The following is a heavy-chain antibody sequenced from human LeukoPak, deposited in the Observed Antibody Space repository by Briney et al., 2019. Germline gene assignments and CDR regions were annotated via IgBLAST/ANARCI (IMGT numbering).Heavy chain of an antibody. CDR2: INHSGST. V-gene: IGHV4-34*01. CDR3: ARRRITMVRGAAFDP. D-gene: IGHD3-10*01. CDR1: GGSFSGYY. Sequence: SETLSLTCAVYGGSFSGYYWSWIRQPPGKGLEWIGEINHSGSTNCNPSLKSRVTISVDTSKNQFSLKLSSVTAADTAVYYCARRRITMVRGAAFDPWGQGTLVTVSS. J-gene: IGHJ5*02.